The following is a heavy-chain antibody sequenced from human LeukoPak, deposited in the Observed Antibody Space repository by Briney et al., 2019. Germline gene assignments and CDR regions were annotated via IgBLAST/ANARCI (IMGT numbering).Heavy chain of an antibody. CDR3: AGCSSTSCYSGYYYYMDV. J-gene: IGHJ6*03. V-gene: IGHV1-18*01. CDR1: GYTFTSYG. D-gene: IGHD2-2*01. CDR2: ISAYNGNT. Sequence: ASVKASCKASGYTFTSYGISWVRQAPGQGLEWMGWISAYNGNTNYAQKLQGRVTMTTDTSTSTAYMELRSLRSDDTAVYYCAGCSSTSCYSGYYYYMDVWGKGTTVTVSS.